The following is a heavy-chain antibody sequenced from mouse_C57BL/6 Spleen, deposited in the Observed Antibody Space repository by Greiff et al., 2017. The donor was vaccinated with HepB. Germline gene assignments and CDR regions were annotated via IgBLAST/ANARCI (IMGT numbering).Heavy chain of an antibody. D-gene: IGHD2-2*01. CDR1: GYTFTDYN. Sequence: EVKLQQSGPELVKPGASVKIPCKASGYTFTDYNMDWVKQSHGKSLEWIGDINPNNGGTIYNQKFKGKATLTVDKSSSTAYMELRSLTSEDTAVYYCARWYGYYRYFDVWGTGTTVTVSS. CDR3: ARWYGYYRYFDV. J-gene: IGHJ1*03. CDR2: INPNNGGT. V-gene: IGHV1-18*01.